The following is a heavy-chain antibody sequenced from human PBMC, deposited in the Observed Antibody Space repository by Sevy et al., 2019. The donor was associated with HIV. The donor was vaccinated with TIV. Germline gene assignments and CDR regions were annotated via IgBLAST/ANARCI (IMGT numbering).Heavy chain of an antibody. CDR2: INTNTGNP. CDR1: GYTFTTYA. J-gene: IGHJ5*02. Sequence: ASVKVSCKASGYTFTTYAMNWVRQAPGQGLEWMGWINTNTGNPTYAPGFTGRFVFSLDTSVSTAYLQISSLKAEDSAVYYCVLEYQRTKFDPWGQGTLVTVSS. CDR3: VLEYQRTKFDP. D-gene: IGHD2-2*01. V-gene: IGHV7-4-1*02.